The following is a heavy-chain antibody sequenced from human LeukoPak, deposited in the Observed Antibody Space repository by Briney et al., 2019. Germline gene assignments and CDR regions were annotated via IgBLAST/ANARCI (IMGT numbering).Heavy chain of an antibody. CDR1: GGTFSSYA. J-gene: IGHJ4*02. CDR3: ASQLATSPTSDY. CDR2: IIPILGIA. Sequence: ASVKVSCKASGGTFSSYAISWVRQAPGQGLEWMGRIIPILGIANYAQKFQGRVTITADKSTSTAYMELSSLRSEDTAVYYCASQLATSPTSDYWGQGTLVTVSS. D-gene: IGHD6-6*01. V-gene: IGHV1-69*04.